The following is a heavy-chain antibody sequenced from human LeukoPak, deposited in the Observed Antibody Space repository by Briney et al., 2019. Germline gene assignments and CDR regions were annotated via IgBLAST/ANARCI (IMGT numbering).Heavy chain of an antibody. Sequence: SVKVFCKASGGTFSSYAISWVRQAPGQGLEWMGGIIPIFGTANYAQKFQGRVTITADESTSTAYMELSSLRSEDTAVYYCARGVAEPTIFGRDWIEERNFDYWGQGTLVTVSS. CDR1: GGTFSSYA. D-gene: IGHD3-3*01. CDR3: ARGVAEPTIFGRDWIEERNFDY. CDR2: IIPIFGTA. V-gene: IGHV1-69*13. J-gene: IGHJ4*02.